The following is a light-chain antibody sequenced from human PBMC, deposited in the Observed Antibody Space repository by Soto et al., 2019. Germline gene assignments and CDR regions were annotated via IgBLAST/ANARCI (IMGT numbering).Light chain of an antibody. J-gene: IGLJ1*01. CDR3: SSYTSSSTRI. Sequence: QSALTQPASVSGSPGQSITISCTGTSSDVGAYDFVSWYQQHPDKAPKLMIYEASNRPSGVSNRFSGSKSVNTATLTISGPQAEDEADYYCSSYTSSSTRIFGTGTKVTVL. CDR2: EAS. V-gene: IGLV2-14*03. CDR1: SSDVGAYDF.